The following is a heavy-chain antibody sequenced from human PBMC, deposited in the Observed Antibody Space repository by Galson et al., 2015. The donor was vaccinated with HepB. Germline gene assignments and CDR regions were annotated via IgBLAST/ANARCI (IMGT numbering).Heavy chain of an antibody. D-gene: IGHD3-22*01. J-gene: IGHJ4*02. CDR1: GFTFSSYG. CDR3: AKDRRVVLHNYFDY. Sequence: SLRLSCAASGFTFSSYGMHWVRQAPGKGLEWVAVTSYDGTNKHYADSVKGRFTISRDNSKNTLYLQMNSLRGEDTAVYYCAKDRRVVLHNYFDYWGQGTLVTVSS. CDR2: TSYDGTNK. V-gene: IGHV3-30*18.